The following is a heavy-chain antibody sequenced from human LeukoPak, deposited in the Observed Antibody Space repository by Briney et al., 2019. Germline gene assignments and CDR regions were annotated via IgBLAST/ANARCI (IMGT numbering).Heavy chain of an antibody. V-gene: IGHV1-46*01. D-gene: IGHD3-10*01. CDR1: GYTFTSYY. CDR2: INPSGGST. Sequence: ASVKVSCKASGYTFTSYYMHWVGQAHGQGLEWMGIINPSGGSTSYAQKFQGRVTMTRDTSTSTVYMELSSLRSEDTAVYYCAGGGYYGSGSYYLPFDYWGQGTLVTVSS. CDR3: AGGGYYGSGSYYLPFDY. J-gene: IGHJ4*02.